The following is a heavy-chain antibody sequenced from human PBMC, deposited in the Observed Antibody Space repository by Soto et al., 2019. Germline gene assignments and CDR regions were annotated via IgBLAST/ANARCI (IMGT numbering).Heavy chain of an antibody. J-gene: IGHJ6*02. CDR1: GFTFSSYW. Sequence: EVQLVESGGGLVQPGGSLRLSCAASGFTFSSYWMSWVRQAPGKGLEWVANIKQDGSEKYYVDSVKGRFTISRDNAKNSLYLQMNSLRAEDTAVYYCAREGLIAAAGNYYYGMDVWGQGTTVTVSS. V-gene: IGHV3-7*01. CDR2: IKQDGSEK. CDR3: AREGLIAAAGNYYYGMDV. D-gene: IGHD6-13*01.